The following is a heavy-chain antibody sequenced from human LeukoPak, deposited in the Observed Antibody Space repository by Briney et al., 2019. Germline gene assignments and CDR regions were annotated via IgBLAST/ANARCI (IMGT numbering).Heavy chain of an antibody. CDR3: ARGPYMDV. V-gene: IGHV3-23*01. CDR1: GFTFSSYA. J-gene: IGHJ6*03. CDR2: ISGSGGSA. Sequence: PGGSLRLSCEASGFTFSSYAMSWVRQAPGKGLEWVSSISGSGGSAYYADSVKGRFTISRDNSKNTLYLQMNSLRAGDTAVYYCARGPYMDVWGKGTTVTISS.